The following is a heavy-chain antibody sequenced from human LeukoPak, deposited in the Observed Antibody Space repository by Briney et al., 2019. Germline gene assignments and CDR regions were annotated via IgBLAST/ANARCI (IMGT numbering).Heavy chain of an antibody. Sequence: GGSLRLSCAASGFTFSSYAMHWVRQAPGEGLEWVAVISYDGSNKYYADSVKGRFTISRDNSKNTLYLQMNSLRAEDTAVYYCARDAPRYCSSTSCYPPRGYYYYGMDVWGQGTTVTVSS. J-gene: IGHJ6*02. CDR3: ARDAPRYCSSTSCYPPRGYYYYGMDV. D-gene: IGHD2-2*01. CDR2: ISYDGSNK. V-gene: IGHV3-30*04. CDR1: GFTFSSYA.